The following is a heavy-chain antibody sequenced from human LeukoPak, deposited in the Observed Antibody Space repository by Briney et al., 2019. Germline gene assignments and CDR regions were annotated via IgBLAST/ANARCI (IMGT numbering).Heavy chain of an antibody. V-gene: IGHV3-30*02. D-gene: IGHD5-12*01. CDR2: IRYDGSNK. CDR1: GFTFSSYG. Sequence: GGSLRLSCAASGFTFSSYGMHWVRQAPGKGLEWGAFIRYDGSNKYYADSVKGRFTISRDNSKNTLYLQMNSLRAEDTAVYYCAKGGYCGPTTGLRTDCYMDVWGKGTTVTVSS. J-gene: IGHJ6*03. CDR3: AKGGYCGPTTGLRTDCYMDV.